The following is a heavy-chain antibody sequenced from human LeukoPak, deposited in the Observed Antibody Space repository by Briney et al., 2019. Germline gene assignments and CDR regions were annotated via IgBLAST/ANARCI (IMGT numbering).Heavy chain of an antibody. CDR2: ISSSSSTK. J-gene: IGHJ4*02. CDR1: RFTFSAYS. D-gene: IGHD2/OR15-2a*01. Sequence: GGSLRLSCAASRFTFSAYSMNWVRQAPGKGLEWVSYISSSSSTKYYADSVKGRFTISRDNAEKSLYLQMNSLRAEDTAVYYCVSFYETYWGRGTLVTVSS. V-gene: IGHV3-48*01. CDR3: VSFYETY.